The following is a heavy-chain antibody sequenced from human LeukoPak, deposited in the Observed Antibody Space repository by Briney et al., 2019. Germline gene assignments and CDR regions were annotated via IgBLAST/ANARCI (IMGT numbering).Heavy chain of an antibody. D-gene: IGHD3-22*01. V-gene: IGHV5-51*01. CDR3: ARHLYYYDSSGYPDY. CDR1: GYSFTSYW. Sequence: GESLQISCKGSGYSFTSYWIGWVRQMPGKGLEWMGIIYPGDSDTRYSPSFQGQVTISADKSISTAYLQWSSLKASDTAMYYWARHLYYYDSSGYPDYWGQGTLVTVSS. J-gene: IGHJ4*02. CDR2: IYPGDSDT.